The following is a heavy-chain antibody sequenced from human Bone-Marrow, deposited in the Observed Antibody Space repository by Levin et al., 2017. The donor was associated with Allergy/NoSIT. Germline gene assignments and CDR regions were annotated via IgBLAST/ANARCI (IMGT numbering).Heavy chain of an antibody. CDR2: ISHSGST. V-gene: IGHV4-59*12. CDR3: AREVGPNDAFDI. CDR1: GGSISGYY. Sequence: NPSETLSLTCIVSGGSISGYYWSWIRQPPGKGLEWIGYISHSGSTTYRPSLKSRLTISVDTSKNQFSLRLSFVTAADTAVYYCAREVGPNDAFDIWGQGTRVTVSS. J-gene: IGHJ3*02.